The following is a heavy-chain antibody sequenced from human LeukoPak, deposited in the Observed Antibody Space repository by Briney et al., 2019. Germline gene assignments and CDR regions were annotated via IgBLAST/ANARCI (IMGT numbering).Heavy chain of an antibody. V-gene: IGHV1-18*01. CDR2: ISAYNGNT. J-gene: IGHJ4*02. Sequence: ASVKVSCKASGYTFTSYGISWMRQAPGQGLEWMGWISAYNGNTNYAQKLQGRVTMTTDTSTSTAYMELSSLRSEDTAVYYCARGPSRHYYVSSGRENFDYWGQGTLVTVSS. CDR3: ARGPSRHYYVSSGRENFDY. D-gene: IGHD3-22*01. CDR1: GYTFTSYG.